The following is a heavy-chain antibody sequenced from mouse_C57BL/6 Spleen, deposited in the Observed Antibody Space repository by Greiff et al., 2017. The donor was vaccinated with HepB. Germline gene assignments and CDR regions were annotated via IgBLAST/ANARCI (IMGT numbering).Heavy chain of an antibody. J-gene: IGHJ2*01. CDR2: ISYDGSN. CDR1: GYSITSGYY. V-gene: IGHV3-6*01. CDR3: ARETAQALFDY. D-gene: IGHD3-2*02. Sequence: EVQLQQSGPGLVKPSQSLSLTCSVTGYSITSGYYWNWIRQFPGNKLEWMGYISYDGSNNYNPSLKNRISITRDTSKNQFFLKLNSVTTEDTATYYCARETAQALFDYWGQGTTLTVSS.